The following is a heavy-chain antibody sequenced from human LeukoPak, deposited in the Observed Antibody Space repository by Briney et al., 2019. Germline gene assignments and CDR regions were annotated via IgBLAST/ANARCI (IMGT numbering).Heavy chain of an antibody. CDR3: ARDRCTNGVCYTYFDY. CDR2: ISYDGSNK. Sequence: GGSLRLSCAASGFTVSSYAMHWVRQAPGKGLEWVAVISYDGSNKYYADSVKGRFTISRDNSKNTLYLQMNSLRAEDTAVYYCARDRCTNGVCYTYFDYWGQGTLVTVSS. V-gene: IGHV3-30*01. D-gene: IGHD2-8*01. CDR1: GFTVSSYA. J-gene: IGHJ4*02.